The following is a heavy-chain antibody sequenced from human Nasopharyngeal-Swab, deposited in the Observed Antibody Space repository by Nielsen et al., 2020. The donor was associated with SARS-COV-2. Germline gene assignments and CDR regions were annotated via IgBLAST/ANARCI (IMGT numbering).Heavy chain of an antibody. Sequence: SETLSLTRTVSGGSISSYYWSWIRQPPGKGLEWIGYIYYSGSTNYNPSLKSRVTISVDTSKNQFSLKLCSVTAADTAVYYCARVYSTTAHYYYGMDVWGQGTTVTVSS. D-gene: IGHD2-2*01. V-gene: IGHV4-59*01. CDR2: IYYSGST. CDR3: ARVYSTTAHYYYGMDV. J-gene: IGHJ6*02. CDR1: GGSISSYY.